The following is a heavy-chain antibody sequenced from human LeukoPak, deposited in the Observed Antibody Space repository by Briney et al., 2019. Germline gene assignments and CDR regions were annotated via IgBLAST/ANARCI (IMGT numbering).Heavy chain of an antibody. CDR2: INPNSGGT. Sequence: GASVKVSCKASGYTFTGYYMHWVRQAPGQGLEWMGWINPNSGGTNYAQKFQGRVTMTRDTSISTAYMELSRLRSDDTAVYYCARDHSPMVRGVISYYLDYWGQGTLVTVSS. CDR1: GYTFTGYY. CDR3: ARDHSPMVRGVISYYLDY. J-gene: IGHJ4*02. V-gene: IGHV1-2*02. D-gene: IGHD3-10*01.